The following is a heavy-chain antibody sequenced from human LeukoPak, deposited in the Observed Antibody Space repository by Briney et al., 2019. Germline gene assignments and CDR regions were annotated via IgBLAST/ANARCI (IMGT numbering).Heavy chain of an antibody. Sequence: SVKVSCKTSGGTFSSYAISWVRQAPGQGLEWMGGIIPVFGTANYAQKFQGKVTITAVDSTSTAYMELSSLRSGDTAVYYCATNRMGGYSGLKYYYYYMDVWGKGTTVTISS. CDR2: IIPVFGTA. J-gene: IGHJ6*03. V-gene: IGHV1-69*13. CDR1: GGTFSSYA. CDR3: ATNRMGGYSGLKYYYYYMDV. D-gene: IGHD5-12*01.